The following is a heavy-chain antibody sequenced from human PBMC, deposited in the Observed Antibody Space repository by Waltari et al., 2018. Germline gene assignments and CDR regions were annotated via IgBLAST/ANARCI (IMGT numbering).Heavy chain of an antibody. V-gene: IGHV4-39*01. J-gene: IGHJ4*02. Sequence: QLQLQESGPGLVKPSETLSLTCTVSGGSISSRRYYWGWIRQPPGKGLEWIGSIYYSGSTYYNPSLKSRVTISVDTSKNQFSLKLSSVTAADTAVYYCARQPFRYDYSSYYFDYWGQGTLVTVSS. CDR3: ARQPFRYDYSSYYFDY. CDR1: GGSISSRRYY. D-gene: IGHD4-4*01. CDR2: IYYSGST.